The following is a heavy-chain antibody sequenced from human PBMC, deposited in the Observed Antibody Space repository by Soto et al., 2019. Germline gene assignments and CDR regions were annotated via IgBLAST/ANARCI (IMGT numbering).Heavy chain of an antibody. D-gene: IGHD2-8*01. CDR2: INAGNGNT. Sequence: ASVKVSCKASGYTFTSYAVHWVRQAPGQRLEWMGWINAGNGNTKYSQKFQGRVTITRDTSASTAYMELSSLRSEDTAVYYCARDLLYCTNGVCSWGQGTLVTVSS. CDR3: ARDLLYCTNGVCS. CDR1: GYTFTSYA. V-gene: IGHV1-3*01. J-gene: IGHJ5*02.